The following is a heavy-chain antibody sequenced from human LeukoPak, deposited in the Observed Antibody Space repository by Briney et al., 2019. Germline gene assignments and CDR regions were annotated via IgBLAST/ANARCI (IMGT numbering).Heavy chain of an antibody. CDR1: GGSFSGYY. CDR3: ARDPYYYDSSGYLE. V-gene: IGHV4-34*01. CDR2: INHSGST. D-gene: IGHD3-22*01. J-gene: IGHJ1*01. Sequence: PSETLSLTCAVYGGSFSGYYWSWIRQPPGKGLEWIGEINHSGSTNYNPSLKSRVTISVDTSKNQFSLKLSSVTAADTAVYYCARDPYYYDSSGYLEWGQGTLLSVSS.